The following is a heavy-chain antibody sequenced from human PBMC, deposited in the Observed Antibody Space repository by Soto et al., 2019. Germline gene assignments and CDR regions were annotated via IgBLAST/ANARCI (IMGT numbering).Heavy chain of an antibody. D-gene: IGHD3-3*01. CDR3: ARGGVSTRTFDY. CDR2: IYPSDSDT. Sequence: DSLTISCKGSGYNFAGYWIAWVRQMPGKDLELMGIIYPSDSDTRYRPSFQGQVTISADKSISSAYLQWSSLRASDTAMYYCARGGVSTRTFDYWGQGTPVTVSS. V-gene: IGHV5-51*01. CDR1: GYNFAGYW. J-gene: IGHJ4*02.